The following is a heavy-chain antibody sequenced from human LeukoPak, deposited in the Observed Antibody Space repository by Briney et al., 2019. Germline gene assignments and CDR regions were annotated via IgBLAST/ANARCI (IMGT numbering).Heavy chain of an antibody. Sequence: PGGSLRLSCAASGFTFSSYSMNWVRQAPGKGLEWVSSISSSSSYIYYADSVKGRFTISRDNAKNSLYLQMNSLRAEDTAVYYCARRGVAARPKPTDYDAFDIWGQGTMVTVSS. CDR3: ARRGVAARPKPTDYDAFDI. J-gene: IGHJ3*02. CDR2: ISSSSSYI. V-gene: IGHV3-21*01. CDR1: GFTFSSYS. D-gene: IGHD6-6*01.